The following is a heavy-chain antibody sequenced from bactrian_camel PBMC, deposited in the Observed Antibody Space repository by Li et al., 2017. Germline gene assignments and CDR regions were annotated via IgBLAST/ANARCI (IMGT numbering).Heavy chain of an antibody. D-gene: IGHD2*01. CDR2: IDSSGAA. J-gene: IGHJ6*01. CDR1: GYTYSSYS. V-gene: IGHV3S55*01. CDR3: AAAFFGLDPTTVRF. Sequence: HVQLVESGGGSVQAGGSLRLSCAASGYTYSSYSMGWFRQTPGKEREGVAVIDSSGAARYGYSVKDRFTISKDYQNTLYLQMNSLKPEDTAMYYCAAAFFGLDPTTVRFWGQGTQVTVS.